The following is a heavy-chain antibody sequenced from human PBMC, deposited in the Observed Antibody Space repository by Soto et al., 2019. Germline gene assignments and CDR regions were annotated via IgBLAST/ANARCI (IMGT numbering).Heavy chain of an antibody. Sequence: LSLTCTVSGVSIRDYYWSWIRQAPGKGLEWIAYIYHSGSTSYNPSLKSRVTISVDTSKNQMSLNLTSVTAADTAVYYCARDNCGSTWQGGNWFDPWGQGTMVTVSS. CDR2: IYHSGST. CDR1: GVSIRDYY. V-gene: IGHV4-59*01. CDR3: ARDNCGSTWQGGNWFDP. J-gene: IGHJ5*02. D-gene: IGHD6-13*01.